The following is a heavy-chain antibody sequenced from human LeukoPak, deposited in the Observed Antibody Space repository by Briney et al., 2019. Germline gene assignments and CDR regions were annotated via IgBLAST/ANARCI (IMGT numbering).Heavy chain of an antibody. D-gene: IGHD3-16*02. Sequence: PGGSLRLSCAASGFTFDDYGMSWVRQAPGKGLEWVSTIEGRGNSTYYKDSVKGRFTISRDNSKNTLYLQMNSLRAEDTAVYYCARDAKYDYVWGSYPDYWGQGTLVTVSS. J-gene: IGHJ4*02. V-gene: IGHV3-23*01. CDR2: IEGRGNST. CDR3: ARDAKYDYVWGSYPDY. CDR1: GFTFDDYG.